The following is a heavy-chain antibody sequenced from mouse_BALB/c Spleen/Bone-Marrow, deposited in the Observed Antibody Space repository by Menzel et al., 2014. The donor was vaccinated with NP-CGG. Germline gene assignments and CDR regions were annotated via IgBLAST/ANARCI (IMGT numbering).Heavy chain of an antibody. V-gene: IGHV5-17*02. CDR3: ARKGAMITHYYAMDY. Sequence: EVMLVESGGGLVQPGGSRKLSCAASGFTFSSFGMHWVRQAPEKGLEWVAYISNGSSTIYYADTVKGRFTISRDNPKNTLFLQMTSLRSEDTAMYYYARKGAMITHYYAMDYWGQGTSVTVSS. CDR2: ISNGSSTI. CDR1: GFTFSSFG. D-gene: IGHD2-4*01. J-gene: IGHJ4*01.